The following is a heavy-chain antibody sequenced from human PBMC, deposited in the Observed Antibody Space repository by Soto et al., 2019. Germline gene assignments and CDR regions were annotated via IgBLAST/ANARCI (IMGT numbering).Heavy chain of an antibody. CDR3: ARVSGYCSSTSCRTLPYYYYYYGMDV. CDR2: INHSGST. J-gene: IGHJ6*02. V-gene: IGHV4-34*01. Sequence: SETLSLTCAVYGGSFSGYYWSWIRQPPGKGLEWIGEINHSGSTNYNPSLKSRVTISVDTSKNQFSLKLSSVTAADTAVYYCARVSGYCSSTSCRTLPYYYYYYGMDVWGQGTTVT. D-gene: IGHD2-2*01. CDR1: GGSFSGYY.